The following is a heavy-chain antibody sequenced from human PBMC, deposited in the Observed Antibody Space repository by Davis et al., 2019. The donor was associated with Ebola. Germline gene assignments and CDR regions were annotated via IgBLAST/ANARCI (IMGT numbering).Heavy chain of an antibody. D-gene: IGHD3-22*01. Sequence: GGSLRLSCKGSGYSFTSYWIGRVRQMPGKGLEWMGIIYPGEPYARYSPSFEGQVTIPADTSISTAYLQWSSLKASDTAMYYCARLDSTGYYYLSRYFDLWGRGTLVTVSS. CDR1: GYSFTSYW. CDR3: ARLDSTGYYYLSRYFDL. J-gene: IGHJ2*01. V-gene: IGHV5-51*01. CDR2: IYPGEPYA.